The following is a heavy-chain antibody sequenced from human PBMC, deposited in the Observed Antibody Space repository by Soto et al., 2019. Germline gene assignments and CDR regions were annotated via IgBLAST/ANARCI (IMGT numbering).Heavy chain of an antibody. V-gene: IGHV4-31*03. CDR3: ARALGSLAAAGIGFVNDY. D-gene: IGHD6-13*01. CDR2: IYYSGST. Sequence: SETLSLTCTVSGGSISSGGYYWSWIRQHPGKGLEWIGYIYYSGSTYYNPSLKSRVTISVDTSKNQFSLKLSSVTAADTAVYYCARALGSLAAAGIGFVNDYWGQGTLVTVSS. CDR1: GGSISSGGYY. J-gene: IGHJ4*02.